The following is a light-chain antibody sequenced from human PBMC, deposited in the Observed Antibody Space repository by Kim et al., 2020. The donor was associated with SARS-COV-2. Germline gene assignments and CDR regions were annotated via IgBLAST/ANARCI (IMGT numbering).Light chain of an antibody. CDR2: EVT. Sequence: QSITNSCTGTSSDVDDYNYVSWYQQHPGKAPKLMIYEVTKRPSGVPYRFSGSKSGNTASLTISGLQAEDEADYYCSSYTSSSGLMVFGGGTQLTVL. CDR1: SSDVDDYNY. J-gene: IGLJ3*02. V-gene: IGLV2-14*01. CDR3: SSYTSSSGLMV.